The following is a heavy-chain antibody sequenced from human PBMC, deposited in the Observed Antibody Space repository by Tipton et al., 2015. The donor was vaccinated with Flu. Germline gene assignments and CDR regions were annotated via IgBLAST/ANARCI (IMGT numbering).Heavy chain of an antibody. CDR1: GGSISSSSYY. Sequence: TLSLTCTVSGGSISSSSYYWGWIRQPPGKGLEWIGSIYYSGSTYYNPSLKSRVTISVDTSKNQFSLKLSSVTAADTAVYYCYYYDSSGYYYLENWGQGTLVTVSS. CDR3: YYYDSSGYYYLEN. CDR2: IYYSGST. J-gene: IGHJ4*02. V-gene: IGHV4-39*01. D-gene: IGHD3-22*01.